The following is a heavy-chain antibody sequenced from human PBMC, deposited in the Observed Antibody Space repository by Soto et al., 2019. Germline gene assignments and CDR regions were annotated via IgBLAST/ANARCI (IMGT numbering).Heavy chain of an antibody. V-gene: IGHV3-15*01. CDR2: IKSKTDGGTT. D-gene: IGHD5-18*01. J-gene: IGHJ4*02. Sequence: PGGSLRLSCAASGFTFSNAWMSWVRQAPGKGLEWVGRIKSKTDGGTTDYAAPVKGRFTISRDDSKNTLYLQMNSLKTEDTAVYYCTTDSSGYSYGYGSYYFDYWGQGTLVTVSS. CDR1: GFTFSNAW. CDR3: TTDSSGYSYGYGSYYFDY.